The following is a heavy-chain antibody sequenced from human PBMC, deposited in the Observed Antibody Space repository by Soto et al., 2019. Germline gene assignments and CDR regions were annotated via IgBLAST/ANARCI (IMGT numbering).Heavy chain of an antibody. J-gene: IGHJ4*02. V-gene: IGHV1-69*02. D-gene: IGHD3-10*01. CDR1: GDTFNFYS. CDR3: ASSYGSGYRAFDY. Sequence: QVQLVQSGAEVKRPGSSVKVSCKASGDTFNFYSINWVRQAPGVGLEWVGRVNPILSMSNYGQRFQGRVTMTADKSTSTAYMELRSLRSEDTAIYYSASSYGSGYRAFDYWGQGALVTVSS. CDR2: VNPILSMS.